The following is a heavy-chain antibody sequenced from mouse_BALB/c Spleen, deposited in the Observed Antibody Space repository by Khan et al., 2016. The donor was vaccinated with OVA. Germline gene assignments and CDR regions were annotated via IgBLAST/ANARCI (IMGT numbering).Heavy chain of an antibody. J-gene: IGHJ3*01. V-gene: IGHV1-7*01. D-gene: IGHD1-3*01. CDR3: GKHDRSSAWFTY. CDR2: IDPSTDYT. Sequence: QVQLQESGAELAKPGASVKMSCKASGYTFTSYWLPWVKQRPGQGLEWIGYIDPSTDYTEYNPQFRDKATLTVDTSYTTVYLHLTSLTSEDSAVDNGGKHDRSSAWFTYWGQGTMVTVSA. CDR1: GYTFTSYW.